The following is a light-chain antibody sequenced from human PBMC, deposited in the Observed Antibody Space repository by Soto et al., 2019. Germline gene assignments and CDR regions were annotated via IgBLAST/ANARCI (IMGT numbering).Light chain of an antibody. CDR2: EAS. CDR1: QSIGRW. CDR3: QQYESYRT. Sequence: DIQMTQSPSTLSAYVGDRVTITCRASQSIGRWLAWYQQKPGKAPKLLIYEASSLESGVSSRFRGSGSGTEFTLTITSLQPDDFETYYCQQYESYRTFGPGTKVEIK. V-gene: IGKV1-5*03. J-gene: IGKJ1*01.